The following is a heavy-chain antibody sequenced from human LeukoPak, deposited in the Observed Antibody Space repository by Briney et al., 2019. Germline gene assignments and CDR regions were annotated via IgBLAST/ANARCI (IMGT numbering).Heavy chain of an antibody. CDR3: ARAYGGYTYGYHY. CDR2: ISSSSSTI. J-gene: IGHJ4*02. CDR1: GFTFSDYN. D-gene: IGHD5-18*01. Sequence: PGGSLRLSCAASGFTFSDYNMNWVRQPPGKGLEWVSYISSSSSTIYYADSVKGRFTISRDNAKNSLYLQMNSLRADDTAVYYCARAYGGYTYGYHYWGQGTLVTVSS. V-gene: IGHV3-48*01.